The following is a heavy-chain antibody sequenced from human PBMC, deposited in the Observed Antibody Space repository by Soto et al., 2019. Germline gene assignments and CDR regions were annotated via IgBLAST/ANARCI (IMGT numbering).Heavy chain of an antibody. V-gene: IGHV4-30-2*01. Sequence: QLQLQESGSGLVKPSQTLSLTCAVSGGSISSGGYSWSWIRQPPGKGLEWIGYIYHSGSTYNNPPPKSRVPISVDSFKNQSSQKLSTVTAADTAVYYCARAIGWFGELLGGYYFGYWGQGPLVTVSS. CDR3: ARAIGWFGELLGGYYFGY. D-gene: IGHD3-10*01. CDR1: GGSISSGGYS. J-gene: IGHJ4*02. CDR2: IYHSGST.